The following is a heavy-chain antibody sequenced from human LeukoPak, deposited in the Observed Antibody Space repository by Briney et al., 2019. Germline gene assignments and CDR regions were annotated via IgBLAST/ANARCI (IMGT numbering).Heavy chain of an antibody. V-gene: IGHV3-74*01. CDR3: VCLGLGGLSLD. CDR2: VNSDGSGT. Sequence: GGSLRLSCAASGFTFSNYAMNWVRQAPGKGLVWVSHVNSDGSGTDYADSVKGRFTISRDNAKNTLYLQMNSLSVEDTAVYYCVCLGLGGLSLDWGQGTLVTVSS. D-gene: IGHD3-16*01. CDR1: GFTFSNYA. J-gene: IGHJ4*02.